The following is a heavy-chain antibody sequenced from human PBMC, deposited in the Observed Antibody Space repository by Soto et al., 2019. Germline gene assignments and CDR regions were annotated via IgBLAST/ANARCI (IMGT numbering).Heavy chain of an antibody. D-gene: IGHD5-12*01. CDR3: AKGESRDGYNYHFYYFDY. CDR2: ISGSGGST. Sequence: QPGGSLRLSCAASGFTFSSYAMSWVRQAPGKGLEWVSAISGSGGSTYYADSVKGRFTISRDNSKNTLYLQMNSLRAEDTAVYYCAKGESRDGYNYHFYYFDYWGQGTLVTVSS. CDR1: GFTFSSYA. J-gene: IGHJ4*02. V-gene: IGHV3-23*01.